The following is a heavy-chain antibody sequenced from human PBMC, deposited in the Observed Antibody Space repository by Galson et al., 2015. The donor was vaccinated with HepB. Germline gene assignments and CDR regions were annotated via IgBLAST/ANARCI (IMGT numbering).Heavy chain of an antibody. CDR1: GGTFSSYA. CDR3: ARDGAYSSPRNWYFDL. D-gene: IGHD6-13*01. J-gene: IGHJ2*01. CDR2: IIPILGIA. V-gene: IGHV1-69*04. Sequence: SGGTFSSYAISWVRQAPGQGLEWMGRIIPILGIANYAQKFQGRVTITADKSTSTAYMELSSLRSEDTAVYYCARDGAYSSPRNWYFDLWGRGTLVTVSS.